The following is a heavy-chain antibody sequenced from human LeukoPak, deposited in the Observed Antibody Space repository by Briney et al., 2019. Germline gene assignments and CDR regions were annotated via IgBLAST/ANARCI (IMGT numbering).Heavy chain of an antibody. CDR1: GDSVSSNSAA. V-gene: IGHV6-1*01. Sequence: SQTLSLTCAISGDSVSSNSAAWNWIRQSPSRGLEWLGRTYYRSRWYNDYAVSVKSRITINPDTSKNQFSLQLDSVTPEDTALYYCARVGCPGGSCANWFDPWGQGTLVTVSS. CDR3: ARVGCPGGSCANWFDP. CDR2: TYYRSRWYN. J-gene: IGHJ5*02. D-gene: IGHD2-15*01.